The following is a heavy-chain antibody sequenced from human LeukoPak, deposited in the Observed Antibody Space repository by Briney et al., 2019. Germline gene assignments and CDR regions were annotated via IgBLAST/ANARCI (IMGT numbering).Heavy chain of an antibody. V-gene: IGHV3-9*01. CDR3: AKEQGIAAAGTFGMDV. CDR2: ISWNSGSI. J-gene: IGHJ6*02. D-gene: IGHD6-13*01. CDR1: GFTFDDYV. Sequence: GRSLGLSCAASGFTFDDYVMHWVRQAPGKGLEWVSGISWNSGSIGYADSVKGRFTISRDNAKNSLYLQMNSLRAEDTALYYCAKEQGIAAAGTFGMDVWGQGTTVTVSS.